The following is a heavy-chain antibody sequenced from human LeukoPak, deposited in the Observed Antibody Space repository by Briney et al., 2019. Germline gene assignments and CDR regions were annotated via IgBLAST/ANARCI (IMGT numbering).Heavy chain of an antibody. J-gene: IGHJ1*01. CDR1: GFTFRDSY. V-gene: IGHV3-11*04. D-gene: IGHD4-23*01. CDR3: ARAGGGNMDFQH. CDR2: INSVSNII. Sequence: PGGSLRLSCAASGFTFRDSYMSWIRQAPGKGLEWLSYINSVSNIISYADSVKGRFTISRDNAKNSLYLQMHGLRAEDTAVYYCARAGGGNMDFQHWGQGTLVIVSS.